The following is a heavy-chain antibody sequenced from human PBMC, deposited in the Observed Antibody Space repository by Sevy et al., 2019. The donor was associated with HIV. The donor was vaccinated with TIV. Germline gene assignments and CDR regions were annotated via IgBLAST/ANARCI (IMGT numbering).Heavy chain of an antibody. CDR2: ITWDGGST. D-gene: IGHD2-15*01. V-gene: IGHV3-43*01. CDR1: GFTFDDYT. CDR3: AKDISGEGYLGCGYFDY. Sequence: GGSQRLSCAASGFTFDDYTMNWVRQAPGKGLEWVSLITWDGGSTYYADSVKGRFTISRDNSKNSLYLQMNSLRTEDTALYYCAKDISGEGYLGCGYFDYWGQGTLVTVSS. J-gene: IGHJ4*02.